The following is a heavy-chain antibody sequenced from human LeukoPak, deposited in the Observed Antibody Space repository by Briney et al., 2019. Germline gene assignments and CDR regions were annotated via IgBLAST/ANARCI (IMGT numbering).Heavy chain of an antibody. J-gene: IGHJ4*02. D-gene: IGHD3-22*01. Sequence: PSETLSLTCAVYGGSFSGYYWSWIRQPPGKGLEWIGEINHSGSTNYNPSLKSRVTISVDTSKNQFSLKLSSVTAADTAVYYCAREGSVHYYDSSGLLDYWGQGTLVTVSS. CDR1: GGSFSGYY. CDR2: INHSGST. CDR3: AREGSVHYYDSSGLLDY. V-gene: IGHV4-34*01.